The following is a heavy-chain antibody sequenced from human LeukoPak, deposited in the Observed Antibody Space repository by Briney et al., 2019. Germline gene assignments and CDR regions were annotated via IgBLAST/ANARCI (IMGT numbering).Heavy chain of an antibody. Sequence: GGSLRLSCAASGFTFSSYAMSWVRQAPGKGLEWVSAIRGSGGSTYYADSVKGRFTISRDNSKNTLYLQMNSLRAEDTAVYYCAKADSSGYIFDYWGQGTLVTVPS. CDR1: GFTFSSYA. D-gene: IGHD3-22*01. CDR2: IRGSGGST. CDR3: AKADSSGYIFDY. J-gene: IGHJ4*02. V-gene: IGHV3-23*01.